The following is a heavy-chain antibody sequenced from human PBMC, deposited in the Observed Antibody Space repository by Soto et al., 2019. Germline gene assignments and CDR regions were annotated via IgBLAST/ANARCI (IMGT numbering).Heavy chain of an antibody. J-gene: IGHJ6*03. CDR3: ARGANDYIWGSYRPLYYYYMDV. CDR1: GGSISSYY. CDR2: IYYSGST. D-gene: IGHD3-16*02. V-gene: IGHV4-59*01. Sequence: SETLSLTCTVSGGSISSYYWSWIRQPPGKGLEWIGYIYYSGSTNYNPSLKSRVTISVDTSKNQFSLNLSSVTAADTAVYYCARGANDYIWGSYRPLYYYYMDVWGKGTTVTVSS.